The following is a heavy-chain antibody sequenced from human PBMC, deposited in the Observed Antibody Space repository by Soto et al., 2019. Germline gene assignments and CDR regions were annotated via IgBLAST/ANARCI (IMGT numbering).Heavy chain of an antibody. CDR2: ISYDGSNK. D-gene: IGHD3-10*01. CDR3: HGSGSYYKEADY. Sequence: QVQLVESGGGVVQPGRSLRLSCAASGFTFSSYAMHWVRQAPGKGLEWVAVISYDGSNKYYTDSVKGRFTISRDNSKNTLYLQMNSLRAEDTAVYRCHGSGSYYKEADYWGQGTLVTVSS. V-gene: IGHV3-30-3*01. CDR1: GFTFSSYA. J-gene: IGHJ4*02.